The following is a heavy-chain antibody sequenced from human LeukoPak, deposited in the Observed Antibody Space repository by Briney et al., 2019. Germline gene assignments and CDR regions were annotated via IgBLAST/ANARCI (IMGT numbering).Heavy chain of an antibody. CDR2: ISSSSSYV. CDR3: ARRGVGVPAAMYDY. Sequence: PGGSLRLSCAASGFTFSSYSMNWVRQAPGKGLEWVSSISSSSSYVYYADSVKGRFTISRDNAKNSLYLQMNSLRAEDTAVYYCARRGVGVPAAMYDYWGQGTLVTVSS. CDR1: GFTFSSYS. J-gene: IGHJ4*02. D-gene: IGHD2-2*01. V-gene: IGHV3-21*01.